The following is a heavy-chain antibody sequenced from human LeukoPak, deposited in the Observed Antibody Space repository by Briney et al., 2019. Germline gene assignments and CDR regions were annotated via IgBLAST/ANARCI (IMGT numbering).Heavy chain of an antibody. CDR1: GFTFSNAW. CDR3: TTPGSGSYFSAFDI. Sequence: KPGGSLRLSCAASGFTFSNAWMSWVRQAPGKGLEWVGRIKSKTDGGTTDYAAPVKGRLTISRDDSKNTLYLQMNSLKTEDTAVYYCTTPGSGSYFSAFDIWGQGTMVTVSS. D-gene: IGHD1-26*01. V-gene: IGHV3-15*01. J-gene: IGHJ3*02. CDR2: IKSKTDGGTT.